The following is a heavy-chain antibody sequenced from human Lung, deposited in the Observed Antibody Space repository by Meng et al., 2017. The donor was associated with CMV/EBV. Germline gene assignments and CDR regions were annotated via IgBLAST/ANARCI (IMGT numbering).Heavy chain of an antibody. Sequence: GGSLRLXCAASGFTFSGYAMTWVRQAPGKGLEWVAAINNNGDNTYYADSVKGRFTISRDNSKNNLYLQMNSLRSEDTAKYYCAKEIICTGGSCYSSGFRFYYGLDVWGQGTXVNGCS. CDR1: GFTFSGYA. J-gene: IGHJ6*02. V-gene: IGHV3-23*01. D-gene: IGHD2-15*01. CDR2: INNNGDNT. CDR3: AKEIICTGGSCYSSGFRFYYGLDV.